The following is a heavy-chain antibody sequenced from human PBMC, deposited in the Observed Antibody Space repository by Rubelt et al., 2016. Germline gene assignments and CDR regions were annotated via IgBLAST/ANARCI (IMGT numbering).Heavy chain of an antibody. J-gene: IGHJ5*01. Sequence: EVQLVESGGGLVQPGGSLRLSCAASGFTFSSYSMNWVRQAPGKGLEWVANINQGGSEKYYVDSVEGRFTISRENAKNSLYLQKSSLRVGDTALYYCVRVNGYYGGAMYSGGQGTLVTVSS. CDR2: INQGGSEK. CDR1: GFTFSSYS. CDR3: VRVNGYYGGAMYS. D-gene: IGHD1-26*01. V-gene: IGHV3-7*01.